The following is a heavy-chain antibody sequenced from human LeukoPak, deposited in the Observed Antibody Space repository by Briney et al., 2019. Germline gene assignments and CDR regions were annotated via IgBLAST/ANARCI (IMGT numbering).Heavy chain of an antibody. J-gene: IGHJ4*02. CDR2: INPNSGGT. Sequence: ASVKVSCKASGYTFTGYYMHWVRQAPGQGLEWMGWINPNSGGTNYAQKFQGRVTMTRDTSISTAYMELSRLRSDDTAVYYCTRGTGYSSPFDYWGQGTLVTVSS. V-gene: IGHV1-2*02. CDR1: GYTFTGYY. CDR3: TRGTGYSSPFDY. D-gene: IGHD6-13*01.